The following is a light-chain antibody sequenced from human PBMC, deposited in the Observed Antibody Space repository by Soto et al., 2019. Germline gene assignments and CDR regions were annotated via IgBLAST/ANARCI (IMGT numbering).Light chain of an antibody. CDR3: QQYYSAPVA. Sequence: DIVMTQSPDSLAVSLGERATINCKSSQSVLYSSNNKNYLAWYQQKPGQPPKLLIYWASTRESGVPDRFSGSGSGTDFTLTINSLQAEDVAVYYCQQYYSAPVAFGQGTKLEFK. J-gene: IGKJ2*01. CDR2: WAS. CDR1: QSVLYSSNNKNY. V-gene: IGKV4-1*01.